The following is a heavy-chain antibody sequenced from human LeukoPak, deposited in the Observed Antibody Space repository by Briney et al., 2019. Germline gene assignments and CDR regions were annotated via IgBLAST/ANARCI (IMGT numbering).Heavy chain of an antibody. V-gene: IGHV1-3*01. CDR2: INAGNGNT. D-gene: IGHD6-13*01. J-gene: IGHJ4*02. CDR1: GYTFSSYD. CDR3: ARAQLGSNRPGDF. Sequence: GASVKVSCKASGYTFSSYDIHWVRQAPGQRLEWMGWINAGNGNTKFSQKFLGRVTITRDTSASTDYMELSSLRSEDTAVYYCARAQLGSNRPGDFWGQGTLVTVSS.